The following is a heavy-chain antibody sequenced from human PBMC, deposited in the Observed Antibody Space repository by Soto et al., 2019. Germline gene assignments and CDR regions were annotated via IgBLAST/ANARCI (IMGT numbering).Heavy chain of an antibody. Sequence: QVNLQESGPGLVKPSETLSLTCSVSGGSISHFFWHWIRQPPGKGLEWIGSFYYSGSTKYNPSLKSRVTISTDTSNNQFSLKMTSVTAADTAVYYCVRIAAAGTTWGQGTLVTVSS. V-gene: IGHV4-59*01. D-gene: IGHD6-25*01. CDR3: VRIAAAGTT. CDR2: FYYSGST. CDR1: GGSISHFF. J-gene: IGHJ4*02.